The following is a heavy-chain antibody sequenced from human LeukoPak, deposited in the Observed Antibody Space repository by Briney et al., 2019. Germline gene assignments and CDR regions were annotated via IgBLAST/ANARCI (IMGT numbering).Heavy chain of an antibody. CDR3: ARAGGLHKFDY. Sequence: QPGGSLRLSCAASEFTFSNYALHWVRQAPGKGLQWVAVISYDGNTIHYADSVKGRFIIPRDTSKNTLYLQMKSLRAEDTAVYYCARAGGLHKFDYWGQGTLVTVSS. V-gene: IGHV3-30-3*01. CDR2: ISYDGNTI. J-gene: IGHJ4*02. CDR1: EFTFSNYA.